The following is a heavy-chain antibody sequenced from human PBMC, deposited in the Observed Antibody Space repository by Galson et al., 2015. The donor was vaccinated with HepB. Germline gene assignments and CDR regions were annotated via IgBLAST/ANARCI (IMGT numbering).Heavy chain of an antibody. J-gene: IGHJ4*02. D-gene: IGHD3-22*01. CDR1: GFTFSSYS. V-gene: IGHV3-21*01. CDR2: ISSSSSYI. CDR3: ARDIYYYDSSGYGFDY. Sequence: SLRLSCAASGFTFSSYSMNWVRQAPGKGPEWVSSISSSSSYIYYADSVKGRFTISRDNAKNSLYLQMNSLRAEDTAVYYCARDIYYYDSSGYGFDYWGQGTLVTVSS.